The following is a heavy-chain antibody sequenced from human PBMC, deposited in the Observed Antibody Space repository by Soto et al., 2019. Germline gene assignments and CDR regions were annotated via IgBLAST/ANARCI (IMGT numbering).Heavy chain of an antibody. CDR1: GGTFTNYA. D-gene: IGHD2-2*01. V-gene: IGHV1-69*06. CDR2: IIPMYGSP. Sequence: QVQVVQSGAEVRNPGSSVTVSCKASGGTFTNYAISWVRQAPGQGLEWVGGIIPMYGSPAYGQNFRGRVTITADRSTITAYLHLSSLSSEDSAVYYCARGTRDCTITSCHSPQGYFRHDMDVWGPGTTVTVSS. CDR3: ARGTRDCTITSCHSPQGYFRHDMDV. J-gene: IGHJ6*02.